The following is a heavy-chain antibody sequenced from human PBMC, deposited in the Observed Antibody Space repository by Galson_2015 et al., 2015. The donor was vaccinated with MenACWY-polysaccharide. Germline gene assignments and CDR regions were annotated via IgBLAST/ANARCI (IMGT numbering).Heavy chain of an antibody. Sequence: SLRLSCAASGFTFSSYAMSWVRQAPGKGLEWVSAISGSGGSTYYADSVKGRFTISRDNSKNTLYLQMNSLRAEDTAVYYCAKVHHQPWYRDYYYYYYMDVWGKGTTVTVSS. D-gene: IGHD6-13*01. J-gene: IGHJ6*03. CDR3: AKVHHQPWYRDYYYYYYMDV. CDR2: ISGSGGST. CDR1: GFTFSSYA. V-gene: IGHV3-23*01.